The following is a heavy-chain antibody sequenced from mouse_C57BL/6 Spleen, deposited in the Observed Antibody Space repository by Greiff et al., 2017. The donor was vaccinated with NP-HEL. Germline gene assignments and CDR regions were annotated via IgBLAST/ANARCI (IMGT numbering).Heavy chain of an antibody. CDR3: ARGGDHGPYWYFDV. D-gene: IGHD1-1*01. J-gene: IGHJ1*03. V-gene: IGHV1-76*01. Sequence: QVQLKQSGAELVRPGASVKLSCKASGYTFTDYYINWVKQRPGQGLEWIARIYPGSGNTYYNEKFKGKATLTAEKSSSTAYMQLSSLTSEDSAVYFCARGGDHGPYWYFDVWGTGTTVTVSS. CDR2: IYPGSGNT. CDR1: GYTFTDYY.